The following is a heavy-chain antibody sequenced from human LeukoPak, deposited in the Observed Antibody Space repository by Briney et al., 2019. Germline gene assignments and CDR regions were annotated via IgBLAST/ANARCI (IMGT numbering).Heavy chain of an antibody. CDR2: ISSSSSTI. V-gene: IGHV3-48*01. Sequence: GGSLRLSCAASGFTFSSHSMNWVRQAPGKGLEWVSYISSSSSTIYYADSVKGRFTISRDNAKNSLYLQMNSLRAEDTAVYYCARDPQGIAAPTTNHNWFDPWGQGTLVTVSS. CDR3: ARDPQGIAAPTTNHNWFDP. CDR1: GFTFSSHS. J-gene: IGHJ5*02. D-gene: IGHD6-13*01.